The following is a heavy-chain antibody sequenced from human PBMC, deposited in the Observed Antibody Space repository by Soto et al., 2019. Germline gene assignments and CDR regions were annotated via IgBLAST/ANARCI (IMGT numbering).Heavy chain of an antibody. CDR2: MQPSSGRT. V-gene: IGHV1-8*01. CDR3: ARGVTAGVDY. D-gene: IGHD1-20*01. J-gene: IGHJ4*02. CDR1: GYSFTGLD. Sequence: ASVKVSCKASGYSFTGLDINWVRQTTGQGLEWMGWMQPSSGRTGYAQKFQGRVTMTRDTSINTAYMELSSLTSDDTAFYYCARGVTAGVDYWGQGSLVTVSS.